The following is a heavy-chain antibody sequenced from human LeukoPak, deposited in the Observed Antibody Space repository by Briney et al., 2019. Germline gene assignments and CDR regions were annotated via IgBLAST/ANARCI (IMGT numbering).Heavy chain of an antibody. D-gene: IGHD3-16*01. V-gene: IGHV4-59*01. CDR3: ARGDYFRGSWFDP. Sequence: SEPLSLTCTVSGGSISSYYWSWIRQPPGKGLEWIGYIYYSGSTNYNPSLKSRVTISVDTSKNQFSLKLSSVTAADTAVYYCARGDYFRGSWFDPWGQGTLVTVSP. J-gene: IGHJ5*02. CDR2: IYYSGST. CDR1: GGSISSYY.